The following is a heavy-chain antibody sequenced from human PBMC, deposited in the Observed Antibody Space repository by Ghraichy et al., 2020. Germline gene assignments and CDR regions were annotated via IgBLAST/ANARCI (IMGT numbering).Heavy chain of an antibody. CDR3: AKDGVLDGSYFDY. CDR1: GFAFSNYV. CDR2: IIGSGDST. V-gene: IGHV3-23*01. Sequence: GGSLRLSCAASGFAFSNYVMNWVRQAPGKGLEWVSTIIGSGDSTYCVDSVKGRFTISRDNSKNTVYLQMNSLGVEDTAIYYCAKDGVLDGSYFDYWGQGTLVTVSS. J-gene: IGHJ4*02. D-gene: IGHD1-26*01.